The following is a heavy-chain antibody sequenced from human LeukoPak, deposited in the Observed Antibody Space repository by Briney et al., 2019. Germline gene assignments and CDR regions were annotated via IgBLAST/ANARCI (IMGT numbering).Heavy chain of an antibody. CDR2: ISAYNGNT. CDR3: ARDGAGYCSSTSCPDNWFDP. Sequence: ASAKVSCKASGYTFTSYGISWVRQAPGQGLEWMGWISAYNGNTNYAQKLQGRVTMTTDTSTSTAYMELRSLRSDDTAVYYCARDGAGYCSSTSCPDNWFDPWGQGTLVTVSS. J-gene: IGHJ5*02. CDR1: GYTFTSYG. V-gene: IGHV1-18*01. D-gene: IGHD2-2*03.